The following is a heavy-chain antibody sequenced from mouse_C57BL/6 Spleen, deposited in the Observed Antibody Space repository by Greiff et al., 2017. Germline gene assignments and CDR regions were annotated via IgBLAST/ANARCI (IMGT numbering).Heavy chain of an antibody. D-gene: IGHD1-1*01. CDR1: GFTFSDYG. CDR2: IRSGSSTT. Sequence: EVMLVESGGGLVKPGGSLTLSCAASGFTFSDYGMHWVRQAPEKGLEWVAYIRSGSSTTYYADTVKGRFTIAIDNAKNTLFLQLTSLRAEDAAMCYCARVSCGYAMGGWGHGASVSVAS. J-gene: IGHJ4*01. CDR3: ARVSCGYAMGG. V-gene: IGHV5-17*01.